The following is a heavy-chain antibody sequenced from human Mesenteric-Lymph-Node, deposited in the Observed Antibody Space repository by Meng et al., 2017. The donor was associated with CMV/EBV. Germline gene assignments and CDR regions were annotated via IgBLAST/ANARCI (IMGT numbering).Heavy chain of an antibody. CDR1: VYTFTGYY. V-gene: IGHV1-2*02. Sequence: ASVKVSCKASVYTFTGYYIHWVRQAPGQGLEWMGWINPKSGGTDYTQKFQGRVTMTRDTSISTAYMELSRLTYDDTAVYYCASRGYSYGYDYWGQGTLVTVSS. J-gene: IGHJ4*02. CDR2: INPKSGGT. D-gene: IGHD5-18*01. CDR3: ASRGYSYGYDY.